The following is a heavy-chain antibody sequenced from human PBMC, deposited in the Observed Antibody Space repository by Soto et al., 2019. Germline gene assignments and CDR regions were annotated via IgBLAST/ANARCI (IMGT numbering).Heavy chain of an antibody. Sequence: PGESLKISCKGSGYSFTSYWIGWVRQMPGKGLEWMGIIYPGDSDTRYSPSFQGQVTISADKSISTAYLQWSSLKASDTAMYYCVRHGPGGYQLLGYYYYYMDVWGKGTTVTVSS. D-gene: IGHD2-2*01. CDR1: GYSFTSYW. CDR3: VRHGPGGYQLLGYYYYYMDV. CDR2: IYPGDSDT. J-gene: IGHJ6*03. V-gene: IGHV5-51*01.